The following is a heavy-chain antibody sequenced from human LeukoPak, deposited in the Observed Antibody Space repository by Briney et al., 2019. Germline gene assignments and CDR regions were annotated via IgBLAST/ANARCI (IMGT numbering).Heavy chain of an antibody. CDR1: GGSISSGGYY. Sequence: SETLSLTCTVSGGSISSGGYYWSWIRQPPGKGLEWIGYIYHSGSTYYNPSLKSRVTISVDRSKNQFSLKLSSVTAADTAVYYCARLYSSGWPGDYWGQGTLVTVSP. D-gene: IGHD6-19*01. J-gene: IGHJ4*02. CDR3: ARLYSSGWPGDY. CDR2: IYHSGST. V-gene: IGHV4-30-2*01.